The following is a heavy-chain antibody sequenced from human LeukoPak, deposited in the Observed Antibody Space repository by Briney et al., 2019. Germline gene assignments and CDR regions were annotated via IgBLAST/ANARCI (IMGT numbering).Heavy chain of an antibody. V-gene: IGHV4-34*01. J-gene: IGHJ4*02. CDR1: GGPFSGYY. D-gene: IGHD5-18*01. Sequence: SETLSLTCAVYGGPFSGYYWSWIRQPPGKGLEWIGEINHSGSTNYNPSLKSRVTISVDTSKNQFSLKLSSVTAADTAVYYCARWDTAMVNYDYWGQGTLVTVSS. CDR3: ARWDTAMVNYDY. CDR2: INHSGST.